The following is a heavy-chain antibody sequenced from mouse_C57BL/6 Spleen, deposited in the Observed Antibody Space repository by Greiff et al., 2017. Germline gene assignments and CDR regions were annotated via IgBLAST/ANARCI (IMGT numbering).Heavy chain of an antibody. CDR2: IHPNSGST. CDR1: GYTFTSYW. J-gene: IGHJ1*03. Sequence: VQLQQPGAELVKPGASVKLSCKASGYTFTSYWMHWVKQRPGQGLEWIGMIHPNSGSTNYNEKFKSKATLTVDKSSSTAYMQLSSLTSEDSAVYYCARRVITTVVATDWYFDVWGTGTTVTVSS. V-gene: IGHV1-64*01. D-gene: IGHD1-1*01. CDR3: ARRVITTVVATDWYFDV.